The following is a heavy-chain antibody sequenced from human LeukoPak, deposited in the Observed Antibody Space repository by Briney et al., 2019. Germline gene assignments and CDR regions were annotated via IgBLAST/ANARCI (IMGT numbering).Heavy chain of an antibody. Sequence: GRSLTLSCAASGFTFSSYAMHWVRLAPGKGLKWVAVIWNDGRNKYCVDSVKGRFTISRDNSKNTLYLQMNSLRSDDSAVDYCARAEVPAAVKAGAFDIWGQGTMVTVSS. CDR2: IWNDGRNK. CDR3: ARAEVPAAVKAGAFDI. CDR1: GFTFSSYA. V-gene: IGHV3-33*01. J-gene: IGHJ3*02. D-gene: IGHD2-2*01.